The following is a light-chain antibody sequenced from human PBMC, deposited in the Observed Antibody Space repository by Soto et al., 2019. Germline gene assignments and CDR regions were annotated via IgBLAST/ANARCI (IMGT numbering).Light chain of an antibody. CDR3: GSYTSSSTLEV. CDR1: SSDIGGYNY. CDR2: DVS. J-gene: IGLJ1*01. V-gene: IGLV2-14*03. Sequence: QSALTQPASVSGSPGQSITISCTGTSSDIGGYNYVSWYQQHPGKAPKLMIYDVSNRPLGVSNRFSGSKSGNTASLTISGLQAEDEADYYCGSYTSSSTLEVFGTGTKLTVL.